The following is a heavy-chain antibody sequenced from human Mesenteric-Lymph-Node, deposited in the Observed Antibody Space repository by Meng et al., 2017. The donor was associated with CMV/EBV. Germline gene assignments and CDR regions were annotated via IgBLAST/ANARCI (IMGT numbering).Heavy chain of an antibody. J-gene: IGHJ5*02. Sequence: GGSLRLSCAASGFTFSSTAMSWVRQAPGKGLEWVAGISGSGGTTHYGAFVMGRFIISRDNSKNEVYLQMNYLRADDTAIYYCAKDGGGIGLRIRAESWAQGTLVTVSS. D-gene: IGHD3/OR15-3a*01. CDR2: ISGSGGTT. CDR1: GFTFSSTA. V-gene: IGHV3-23*01. CDR3: AKDGGGIGLRIRAES.